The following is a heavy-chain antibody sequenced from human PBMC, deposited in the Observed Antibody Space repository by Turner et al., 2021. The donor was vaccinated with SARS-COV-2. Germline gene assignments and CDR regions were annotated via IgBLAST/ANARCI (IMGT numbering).Heavy chain of an antibody. CDR2: FDPEDGET. CDR1: GYTLIELS. Sequence: QVQLVQSGAEAKKPGASVKVSCKVSGYTLIELSMHWVRQAPGKGLEGMGGFDPEDGETIYAQKFQGRVTMTEDTSTDTAYMELSSLRSEDTAVYYCATGYAYCGGDCSIHYWGQGTLVTVSS. D-gene: IGHD2-21*02. CDR3: ATGYAYCGGDCSIHY. J-gene: IGHJ4*02. V-gene: IGHV1-24*01.